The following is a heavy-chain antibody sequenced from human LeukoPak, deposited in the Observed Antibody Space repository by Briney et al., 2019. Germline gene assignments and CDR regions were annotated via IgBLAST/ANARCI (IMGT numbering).Heavy chain of an antibody. CDR3: ARDLGLTLTPRPLED. D-gene: IGHD1-1*01. V-gene: IGHV3-9*01. CDR1: GFTFDDNV. CDR2: IKSA. Sequence: PGRSLRLSCVTSGFTFDDNVMHWVRQFPGKGLEWVAGIKSAYADSVQGRFTISRDNAKNSLYLQMNSLRIEDTAFYCARDLGLTLTPRPLEDWGQGTLVAVSS. J-gene: IGHJ4*02.